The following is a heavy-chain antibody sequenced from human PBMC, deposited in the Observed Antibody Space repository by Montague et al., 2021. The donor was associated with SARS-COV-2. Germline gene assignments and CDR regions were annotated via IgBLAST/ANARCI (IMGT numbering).Heavy chain of an antibody. Sequence: SETLSLTCTVSGGSISSYYWSWIRQPPGKGLEWIGNIYYSGSTNYNPSLKSRVTISVDTSKNQFSLKLSSVTAADTAVYYCARGREYSSSAGFDYWGQGTLVTVSS. CDR1: GGSISSYY. CDR2: IYYSGST. D-gene: IGHD6-6*01. V-gene: IGHV4-59*01. J-gene: IGHJ4*02. CDR3: ARGREYSSSAGFDY.